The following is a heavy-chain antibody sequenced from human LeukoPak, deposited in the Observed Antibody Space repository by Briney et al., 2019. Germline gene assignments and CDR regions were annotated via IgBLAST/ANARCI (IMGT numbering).Heavy chain of an antibody. CDR2: MYAGGTT. J-gene: IGHJ4*02. CDR3: ARFCSGGSCPPS. Sequence: SETLSLTCTVSGGSISSYYWSWIRQPAGKGLEWIGRMYAGGTTNYNPSLKSRVTMSVDTSKNQFSLKLSSVTAADTAVYYCARFCSGGSCPPSWGQGTLVTVSS. V-gene: IGHV4-4*07. D-gene: IGHD2-15*01. CDR1: GGSISSYY.